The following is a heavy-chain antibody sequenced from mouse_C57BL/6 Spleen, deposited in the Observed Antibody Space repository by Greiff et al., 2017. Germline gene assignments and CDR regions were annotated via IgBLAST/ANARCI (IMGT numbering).Heavy chain of an antibody. V-gene: IGHV1-55*01. CDR3: ARKGNYSEFAY. D-gene: IGHD2-4*01. CDR1: GYTFTSYW. CDR2: IYPGSGST. Sequence: QVQLQQPGAELVKPGASVKMSCKASGYTFTSYWITWVKQRPGQGLEWIGDIYPGSGSTNYNEKFKSKATLTVDTSTSTAYMQLSSLTAEDSAVYYCARKGNYSEFAYWGQGTLVTVSA. J-gene: IGHJ3*01.